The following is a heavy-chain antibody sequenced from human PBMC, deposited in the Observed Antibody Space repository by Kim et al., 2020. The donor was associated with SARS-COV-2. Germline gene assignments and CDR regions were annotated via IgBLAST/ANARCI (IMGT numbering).Heavy chain of an antibody. V-gene: IGHV4-39*07. CDR3: ARDGGGWYWALDY. CDR1: GGSISSSSYY. J-gene: IGHJ4*02. Sequence: SETLSLTCTVSGGSISSSSYYWGWIRQPPGKGLEWIGSIYYSGSTYYNPSLKSRVTISVDTSKNQFSLKLSSVTAADTAVYYCARDGGGWYWALDYWGQGTLVTVSS. CDR2: IYYSGST. D-gene: IGHD6-19*01.